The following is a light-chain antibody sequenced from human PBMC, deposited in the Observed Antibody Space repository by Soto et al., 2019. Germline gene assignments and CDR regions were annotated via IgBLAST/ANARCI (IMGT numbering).Light chain of an antibody. V-gene: IGKV3D-15*01. J-gene: IGKJ1*01. CDR3: QLFKT. CDR2: GAS. Sequence: EVVMTQSPATLSVSPGERATLSCRASQTILSNLAWYQRKPGQAPRLLIYGASSRATGIPDRFSGSGSGTDFTLTISRLEPEDFAVYYCQLFKTFGQGTKVDIK. CDR1: QTILSN.